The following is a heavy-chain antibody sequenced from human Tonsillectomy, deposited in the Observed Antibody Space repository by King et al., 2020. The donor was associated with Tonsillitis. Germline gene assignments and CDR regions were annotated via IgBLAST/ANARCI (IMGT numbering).Heavy chain of an antibody. J-gene: IGHJ5*02. V-gene: IGHV3-30*02. CDR1: GFTFSSYG. CDR2: IRYDGSNK. CDR3: ANVGPLFVRGIWFDP. Sequence: VQLVESGGGVVQPGGSLRLSCAASGFTFSSYGMHWVRQAPGKGLEWVAFIRYDGSNKYYADSVKGRFTISRDNSKNTLYLQMDSLRAEDTAVYYCANVGPLFVRGIWFDPGGQGTLVTVPS. D-gene: IGHD3-10*02.